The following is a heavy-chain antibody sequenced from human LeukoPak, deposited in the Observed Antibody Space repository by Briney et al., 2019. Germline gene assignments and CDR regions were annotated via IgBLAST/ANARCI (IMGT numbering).Heavy chain of an antibody. CDR1: GFTFSSYA. D-gene: IGHD3-10*01. Sequence: GGSLRLSCAASGFTFSSYAMSWVRQAPGKGLEWVSAISGSGGSTYYADSVKGRFTISRDNSKNTLYLQMNSLRAEDTAVYYCARDPTPLPYYYGSGSYSAPYYFDYWGQGTLVTVSS. CDR2: ISGSGGST. CDR3: ARDPTPLPYYYGSGSYSAPYYFDY. V-gene: IGHV3-23*01. J-gene: IGHJ4*02.